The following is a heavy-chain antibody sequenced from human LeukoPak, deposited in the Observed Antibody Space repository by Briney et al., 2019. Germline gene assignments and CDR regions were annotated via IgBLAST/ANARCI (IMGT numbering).Heavy chain of an antibody. J-gene: IGHJ6*02. D-gene: IGHD2-2*01. CDR3: ARGSSTSSYHYYYYGMDV. CDR2: IYHSGST. CDR1: GGSISSGGYS. Sequence: PSETLSLTCAVSGGSISSGGYSWSWIRQPPRKGLEWIGYIYHSGSTYYNPSLKSRVTISVDRSKNQFSLKLSSVTAADTAVYYCARGSSTSSYHYYYYGMDVWGQGTTVTVSS. V-gene: IGHV4-30-2*01.